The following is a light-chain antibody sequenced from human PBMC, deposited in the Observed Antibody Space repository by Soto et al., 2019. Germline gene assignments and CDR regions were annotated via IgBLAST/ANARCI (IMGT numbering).Light chain of an antibody. CDR2: GAF. CDR1: QSVRTNY. CDR3: QQYHSYYPWT. J-gene: IGKJ1*01. Sequence: EIVLTQSPGTLSLSPGERATLSCRASQSVRTNYLAWYQQKRGQAPWLLIYGAFNRAGGVPDRFSGSGSGTEFTLTISSLQPDDFATYYCQQYHSYYPWTFGQGTKVDIK. V-gene: IGKV3-20*01.